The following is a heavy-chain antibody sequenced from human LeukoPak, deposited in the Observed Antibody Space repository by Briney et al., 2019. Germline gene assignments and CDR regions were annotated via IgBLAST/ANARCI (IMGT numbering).Heavy chain of an antibody. Sequence: GGSLRLSCAASGFTFSSYSMNWVRQAPGKGLEWVSYISSSSSTIYYAVSVKGRFTISRDNAKNSLYLQMNSLRDEDTAVYYCARGRSGSWHRGAFDIWGQGTMVTVSS. J-gene: IGHJ3*02. CDR2: ISSSSSTI. CDR1: GFTFSSYS. CDR3: ARGRSGSWHRGAFDI. V-gene: IGHV3-48*02. D-gene: IGHD1-26*01.